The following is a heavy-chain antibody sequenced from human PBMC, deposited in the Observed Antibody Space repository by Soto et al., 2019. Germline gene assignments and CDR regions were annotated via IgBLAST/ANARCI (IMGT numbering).Heavy chain of an antibody. J-gene: IGHJ6*03. CDR3: ARGAGGFGVIDPAIYYYYYMDV. CDR2: MNPNSGNT. V-gene: IGHV1-8*01. D-gene: IGHD3-10*01. Sequence: ASVKVSCKASGYTFTSYDINWVRQATGQGLEWMGWMNPNSGNTGYAQKFQGRVTMTRNTSISTAYMELSSLRSEDTAVYYCARGAGGFGVIDPAIYYYYYMDVWGKGTTVTVSS. CDR1: GYTFTSYD.